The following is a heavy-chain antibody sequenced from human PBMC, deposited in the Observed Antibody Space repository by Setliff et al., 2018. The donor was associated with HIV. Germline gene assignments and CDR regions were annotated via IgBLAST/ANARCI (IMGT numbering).Heavy chain of an antibody. J-gene: IGHJ4*02. CDR1: GFTVSSNY. CDR3: VKNLYTEMWGEIFDS. V-gene: IGHV3-33*08. CDR2: IWHDGSNQ. Sequence: GGSLRLSCTASGFTVSSNYMHWVRQAPGKGLEWVAVIWHDGSNQYYAGSVKGRFTISRDNSRNTQYLQMNSLSVEDTAVYYCVKNLYTEMWGEIFDSWGRGTLVTVSS. D-gene: IGHD3-16*01.